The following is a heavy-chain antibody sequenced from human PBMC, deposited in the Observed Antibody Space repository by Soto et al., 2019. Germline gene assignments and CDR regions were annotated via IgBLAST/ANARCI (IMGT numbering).Heavy chain of an antibody. CDR1: GVSISSDNW. Sequence: SETLSLTCAVSGVSISSDNWWTWVRQTPQRGLEYIGEIFHDGTANYYPSFERRVAISVDTSKNQFSLKLTSVTAADTAIYFCARLVYDTRLNYMYFDFWGQGALVTVSS. CDR2: IFHDGTA. J-gene: IGHJ4*02. D-gene: IGHD3-10*01. CDR3: ARLVYDTRLNYMYFDF. V-gene: IGHV4-4*02.